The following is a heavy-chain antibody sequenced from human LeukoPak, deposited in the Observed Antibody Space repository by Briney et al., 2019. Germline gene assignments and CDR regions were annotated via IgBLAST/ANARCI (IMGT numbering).Heavy chain of an antibody. J-gene: IGHJ5*02. D-gene: IGHD2-15*01. V-gene: IGHV3-23*01. Sequence: PGGSLRLSCAASGITFSSYVMSWVRQAPGKGLEWVSAISGSAGSTYYADSVKGRFTISRDNSKNTLYLQMNSLRAEDTALYYCAKGSLVRGFDPWGQGTLVTVSS. CDR1: GITFSSYV. CDR2: ISGSAGST. CDR3: AKGSLVRGFDP.